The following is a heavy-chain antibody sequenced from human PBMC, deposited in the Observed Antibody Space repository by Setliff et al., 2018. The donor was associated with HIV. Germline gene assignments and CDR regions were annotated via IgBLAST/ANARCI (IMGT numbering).Heavy chain of an antibody. CDR1: AFSIHSDYY. V-gene: IGHV4-38-2*02. D-gene: IGHD3-10*01. J-gene: IGHJ5*02. CDR3: ARGQRVLLLNWFDP. Sequence: SETLSLTCTVSAFSIHSDYYWAWIRQSPGRGLESPGRGLEWIGHIFHSGSAYYNPSLKNRVSMSVDTSRNQFSLRLTSLSAADTAVYYCARGQRVLLLNWFDPWGQGTLVTVSS. CDR2: IFHSGSA.